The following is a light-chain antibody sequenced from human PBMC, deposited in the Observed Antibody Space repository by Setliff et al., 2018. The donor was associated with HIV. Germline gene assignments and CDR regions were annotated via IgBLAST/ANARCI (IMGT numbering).Light chain of an antibody. Sequence: QSALTQPRSVSGSPGQSVTISCTGTSSDVGTYNYVSWYQQHPGKAPKLVIFEVSKRPSGVPDRFSGSKSGTSASLAISGLQSEDEADYYCAAWDDSLNGYVFATGTKVTVL. V-gene: IGLV2-11*01. CDR2: EVS. CDR1: SSDVGTYNY. CDR3: AAWDDSLNGYV. J-gene: IGLJ1*01.